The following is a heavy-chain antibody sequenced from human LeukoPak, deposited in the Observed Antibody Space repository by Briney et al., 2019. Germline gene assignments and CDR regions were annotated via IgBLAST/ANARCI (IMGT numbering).Heavy chain of an antibody. CDR1: GFTFNNYA. V-gene: IGHV3-23*01. J-gene: IGHJ4*02. D-gene: IGHD3-22*01. CDR3: ASLDYFDSSDYGDY. CDR2: ISGSAGST. Sequence: PGGSLRLSCAASGFTFNNYAMSWVRQAPGKGLEWVAAISGSAGSTYYADSVKGRFTISRDNSKNTLYLQMNSLRAEDTALYYCASLDYFDSSDYGDYWGQGTLVTVSS.